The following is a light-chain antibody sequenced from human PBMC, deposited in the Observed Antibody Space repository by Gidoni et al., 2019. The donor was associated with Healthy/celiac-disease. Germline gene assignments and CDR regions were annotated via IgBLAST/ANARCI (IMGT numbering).Light chain of an antibody. CDR1: QSVLYSSNNKNY. Sequence: DIVMTQSPDSLAVSLGERATINCKSSQSVLYSSNNKNYLAWYQQKPGQPPKLLIYWASPRESGVPDRFSGSGSGTDFTLTISSLQAEDVAVYYCQQYYSTVTFGQGTRLEIK. J-gene: IGKJ5*01. V-gene: IGKV4-1*01. CDR2: WAS. CDR3: QQYYSTVT.